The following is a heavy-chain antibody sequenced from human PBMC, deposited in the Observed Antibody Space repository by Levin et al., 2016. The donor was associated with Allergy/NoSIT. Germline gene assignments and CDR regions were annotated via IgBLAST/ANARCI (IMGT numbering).Heavy chain of an antibody. Sequence: GGSLRLSCVASGFTFTTYGIHWVRQAPGKGLDWVAHVSNDGSKKYYADSVKGRFTISRDNAKNTLYLQMNSLRAEDTAVYYCARGGLPAATEYWGQGTLVTVSS. CDR2: VSNDGSKK. V-gene: IGHV3-33*01. CDR1: GFTFTTYG. CDR3: ARGGLPAATEY. J-gene: IGHJ4*02. D-gene: IGHD2-2*01.